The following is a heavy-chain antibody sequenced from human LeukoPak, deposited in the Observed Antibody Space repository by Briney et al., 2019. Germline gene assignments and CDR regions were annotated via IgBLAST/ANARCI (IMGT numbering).Heavy chain of an antibody. CDR3: ARDDRTVLWFGDIYYYYYYMDV. J-gene: IGHJ6*03. V-gene: IGHV1-2*02. CDR1: GYTFTSYA. Sequence: ASVKVSCKASGYTFTSYAMNWVRQAPGQGLEWMGWINPNSGGTNYAQKFQGRVTMTRDTSISTAYMELSRLRSDDTAVYYCARDDRTVLWFGDIYYYYYYMDVWGKGTTVTVSS. D-gene: IGHD3-10*01. CDR2: INPNSGGT.